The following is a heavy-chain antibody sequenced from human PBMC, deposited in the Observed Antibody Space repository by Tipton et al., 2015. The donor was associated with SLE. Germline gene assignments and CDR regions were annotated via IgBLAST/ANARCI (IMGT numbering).Heavy chain of an antibody. CDR3: AALRSWFDP. CDR1: GYSISSGYY. Sequence: TLSLTCAVSGYSISSGYYWGWIRQPPGKGLEWIGSIYHSGSTYHNPSLKSRVTISVDTSKNQFSLKLSSVTAADTAVYYCAALRSWFDPWGQGTLVTVSS. CDR2: IYHSGST. J-gene: IGHJ5*02. D-gene: IGHD2-15*01. V-gene: IGHV4-38-2*01.